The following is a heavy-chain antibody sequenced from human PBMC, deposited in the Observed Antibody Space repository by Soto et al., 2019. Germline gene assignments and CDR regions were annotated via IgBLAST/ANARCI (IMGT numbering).Heavy chain of an antibody. V-gene: IGHV1-18*01. CDR1: GFTFTSYA. J-gene: IGHJ4*02. D-gene: IGHD3-10*01. CDR2: ISAYNDNT. Sequence: QVQLVQSGAEVKKPGASVKVSCRASGFTFTSYAISWVRQAPGQGLEWMGWISAYNDNTNYAQKLQGRVTMTTDTSTSTAYMGLRSLRSDDTAVYDCARGWFGEFVSYFDYWGQGTLVTVSS. CDR3: ARGWFGEFVSYFDY.